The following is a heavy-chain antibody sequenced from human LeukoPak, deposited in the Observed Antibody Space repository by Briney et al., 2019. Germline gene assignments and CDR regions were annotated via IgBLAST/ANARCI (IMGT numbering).Heavy chain of an antibody. V-gene: IGHV4-59*08. D-gene: IGHD5-18*01. CDR2: IYYSGST. J-gene: IGHJ4*02. CDR1: GGSFSGYY. CDR3: ARGSGYSYWFYDY. Sequence: PSETLSLTCAVYGGSFSGYYWSWIRQPPGKGLEWIGYIYYSGSTNYNPSLKSRVTISVDTSKNQFSLKLSSVTAADTAVYYCARGSGYSYWFYDYWGQGTLVTVSS.